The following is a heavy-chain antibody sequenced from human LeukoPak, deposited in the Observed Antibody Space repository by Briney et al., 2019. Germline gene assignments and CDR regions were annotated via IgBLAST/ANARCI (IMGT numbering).Heavy chain of an antibody. CDR2: IWYDGSNK. Sequence: GGSLRLSCAASGFTFSSYGMHWVRQAPGKGLEWVAVIWYDGSNKYCADSVKGRFTISRDNSKNTLYLQMNSLRAEDTAVYYCAKADYGDPPGAFDIWGQGTMVTVSS. CDR3: AKADYGDPPGAFDI. J-gene: IGHJ3*02. V-gene: IGHV3-33*06. CDR1: GFTFSSYG. D-gene: IGHD4-17*01.